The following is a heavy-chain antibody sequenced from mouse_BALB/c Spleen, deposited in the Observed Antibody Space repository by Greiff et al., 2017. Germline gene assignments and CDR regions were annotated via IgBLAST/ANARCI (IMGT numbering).Heavy chain of an antibody. V-gene: IGHV2-5-1*01. CDR3: AKRREDYYAMDY. Sequence: QVQLQQSGPSLVQPSQSLSITCTVSGFSLTSYGVHWVRQSPGKGLEWLGVIWRGGSTDYNAAFMSRLSITKDNSKSQVFFKMNSLQADDTAIYYCAKRREDYYAMDYWGQGTSVTVSS. J-gene: IGHJ4*01. CDR1: GFSLTSYG. CDR2: IWRGGST.